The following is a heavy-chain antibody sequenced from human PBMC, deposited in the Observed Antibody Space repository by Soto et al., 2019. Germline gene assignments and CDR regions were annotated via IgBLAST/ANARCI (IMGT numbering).Heavy chain of an antibody. CDR1: GYTFTSYY. CDR3: ARANGDYGGYYYFDY. D-gene: IGHD4-17*01. CDR2: INPSGGST. J-gene: IGHJ4*02. V-gene: IGHV1-46*01. Sequence: ASVKVSCKASGYTFTSYYMHWVRQAPGQGLEWMGIINPSGGSTSYAQKFQGGVTMTRDTSTSTVYMELSSLRSEDTAVYYCARANGDYGGYYYFDYWGQGTLVTVSS.